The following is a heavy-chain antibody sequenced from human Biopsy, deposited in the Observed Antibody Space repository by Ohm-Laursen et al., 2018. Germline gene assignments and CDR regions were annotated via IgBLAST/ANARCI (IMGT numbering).Heavy chain of an antibody. CDR2: ISASGNHI. D-gene: IGHD2-8*01. CDR1: GFTFSGFS. Sequence: SLRLSCTASGFTFSGFSMNWVRQAPGKGLEWVSSISASGNHIYYTDSVKGRFTVSRDNGKKSVYLQMNSLRVEDTAVYYCARDGEAKYCKHGVCPSDFWGQGTLVTVSS. CDR3: ARDGEAKYCKHGVCPSDF. J-gene: IGHJ4*02. V-gene: IGHV3-21*01.